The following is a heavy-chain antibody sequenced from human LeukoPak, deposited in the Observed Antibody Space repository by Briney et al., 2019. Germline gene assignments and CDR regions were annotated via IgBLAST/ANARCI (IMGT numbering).Heavy chain of an antibody. Sequence: ASVKVSCKASGYTFTSYGISWVRQAPGQGLEWMGWISAYNGNTNYAQKLQGRVTMTTDTSTSTAYMELRSLRSDDTAVYYCARDPTITMIVVVTDNWFDPWGQGTLVTVSS. J-gene: IGHJ5*02. V-gene: IGHV1-18*01. D-gene: IGHD3-22*01. CDR2: ISAYNGNT. CDR1: GYTFTSYG. CDR3: ARDPTITMIVVVTDNWFDP.